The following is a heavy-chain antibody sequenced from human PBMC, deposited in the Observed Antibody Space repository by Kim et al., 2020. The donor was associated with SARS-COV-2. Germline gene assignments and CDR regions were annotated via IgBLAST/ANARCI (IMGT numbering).Heavy chain of an antibody. D-gene: IGHD5-12*01. Sequence: YAPKFQGRVTITADESTSTAYMELSSLRSEDTAVYYCARGRDGYNLVFDYWGQGTLVTVSS. CDR3: ARGRDGYNLVFDY. V-gene: IGHV1-69*01. J-gene: IGHJ4*02.